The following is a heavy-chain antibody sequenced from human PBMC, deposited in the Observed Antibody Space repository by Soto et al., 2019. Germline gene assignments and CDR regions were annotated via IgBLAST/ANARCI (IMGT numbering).Heavy chain of an antibody. V-gene: IGHV4-34*01. Sequence: SETLSLTCAVYGGSFSGYYWSWIRQPPGKGVEWIGEISHSGSTNYNPSLKRRVTISVDTSKNQFSLKLSCVTAADTAVYYCARGPITYYYGSGSYYSRGNWFDPWGQGTLVTVSS. J-gene: IGHJ5*02. CDR1: GGSFSGYY. CDR2: ISHSGST. D-gene: IGHD3-10*01. CDR3: ARGPITYYYGSGSYYSRGNWFDP.